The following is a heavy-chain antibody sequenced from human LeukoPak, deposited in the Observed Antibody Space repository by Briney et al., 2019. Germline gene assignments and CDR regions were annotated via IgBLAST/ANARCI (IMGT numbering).Heavy chain of an antibody. J-gene: IGHJ6*03. Sequence: PGRSLRLSCTASGFTFGDYAMSWVRQAPGKGLEWVGFIRSKAYGGTTEYAASVKGRFTISRDDSKSIAYLQMNSLKTEDTAVYYCTRDPSYDPYSSGWYENYYYYYMDVWGKGTTVTVSS. CDR2: IRSKAYGGTT. CDR1: GFTFGDYA. D-gene: IGHD6-19*01. CDR3: TRDPSYDPYSSGWYENYYYYYMDV. V-gene: IGHV3-49*04.